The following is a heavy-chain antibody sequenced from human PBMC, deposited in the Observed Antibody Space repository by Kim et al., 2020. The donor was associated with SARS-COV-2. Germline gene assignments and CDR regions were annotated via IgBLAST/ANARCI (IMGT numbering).Heavy chain of an antibody. D-gene: IGHD3-22*01. CDR3: AKYCCDGNGHYDWSDP. Sequence: GGSLRLSCAASGFTFSSFGMHWVRQAPGKGLEWVGVISYDGINKYYADSVKGRFTISRNNSKNTLYLQMNSLITEDTAVYYCAKYCCDGNGHYDWSDPWGQGTLVTVSS. CDR2: ISYDGINK. J-gene: IGHJ5*02. V-gene: IGHV3-30*18. CDR1: GFTFSSFG.